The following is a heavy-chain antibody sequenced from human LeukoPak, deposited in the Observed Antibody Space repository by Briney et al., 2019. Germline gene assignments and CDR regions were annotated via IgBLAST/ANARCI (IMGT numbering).Heavy chain of an antibody. CDR2: IYYSGST. CDR1: GGSFSGYY. V-gene: IGHV4-39*01. CDR3: ASRYYYDSSGYYFFDY. Sequence: KPSETLSLTCAVYGGSFSGYYWSWLRQPPGKGLEWVGSIYYSGSTYYNPSLKSRVTISVDTSKNQFTLKLSSVTAADTAVYYCASRYYYDSSGYYFFDYWGQGTLVTVSS. D-gene: IGHD3-22*01. J-gene: IGHJ4*02.